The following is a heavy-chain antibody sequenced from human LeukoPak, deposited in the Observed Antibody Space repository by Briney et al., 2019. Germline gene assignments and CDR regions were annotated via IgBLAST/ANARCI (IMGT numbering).Heavy chain of an antibody. V-gene: IGHV1-3*01. J-gene: IGHJ6*02. Sequence: GASVKVSCKASGYTFTSYAMHWVRQAPGQRLEWMGWINAGNGNTKYSQKFQGRVAITRDTSASTAYMELSSLRSEDTAVYYCARVKGNLHYYGMDVWGQGTTVTVSS. D-gene: IGHD2/OR15-2a*01. CDR2: INAGNGNT. CDR3: ARVKGNLHYYGMDV. CDR1: GYTFTSYA.